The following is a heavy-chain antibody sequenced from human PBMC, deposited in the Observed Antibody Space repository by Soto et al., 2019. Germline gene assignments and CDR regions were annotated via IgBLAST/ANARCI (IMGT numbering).Heavy chain of an antibody. CDR3: VRGGGGGLFDP. CDR2: ISPGSRYP. D-gene: IGHD2-15*01. Sequence: QVQLVESGGCLVPPGGSLRLSSAGSGFTFGDSYMSWIRQAPGKGLEWLSYISPGSRYPAYADSVKGRFTISRDNAKRSLYLQMMSLTAEDTAIYYCVRGGGGGLFDPWGQGTMVTVSS. J-gene: IGHJ5*02. CDR1: GFTFGDSY. V-gene: IGHV3-11*06.